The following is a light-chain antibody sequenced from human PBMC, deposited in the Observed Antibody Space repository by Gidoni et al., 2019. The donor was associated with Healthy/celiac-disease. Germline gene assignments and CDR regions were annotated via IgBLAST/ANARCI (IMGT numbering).Light chain of an antibody. CDR3: AAWDDSLNGQGWV. J-gene: IGLJ3*02. V-gene: IGLV1-44*01. CDR2: SNN. Sequence: QSVLTQPPSASGTPGQRVTISCSGSSSTIGSNTVNWYQQLPGTAPKLLIYSNNQRPSGVPDRFSGSKSGTSASLAISGLQSEDEADYYCAAWDDSLNGQGWVFGGGTKLTVL. CDR1: SSTIGSNT.